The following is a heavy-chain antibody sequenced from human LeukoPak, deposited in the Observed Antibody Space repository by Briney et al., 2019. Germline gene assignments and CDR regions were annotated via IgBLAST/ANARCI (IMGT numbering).Heavy chain of an antibody. J-gene: IGHJ3*02. CDR2: IKTDGSST. CDR3: AKRDWNDESRYAFDI. CDR1: GFTFSSYE. V-gene: IGHV3-74*01. D-gene: IGHD1-1*01. Sequence: GGSLRLSCAASGFTFSSYEMNWVRQAPGKGLAWVSHIKTDGSSTNYAESVKGRFTISRDNAKNTVYLQMNSLRAEDTAVYYCAKRDWNDESRYAFDIWGQGTMVTVSS.